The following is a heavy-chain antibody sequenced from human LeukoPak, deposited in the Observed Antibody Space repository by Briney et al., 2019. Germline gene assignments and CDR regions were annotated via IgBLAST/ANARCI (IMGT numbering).Heavy chain of an antibody. V-gene: IGHV4-30-2*01. Sequence: SQTLSLTCTVSGGSISSGGYYWSWIRQPPGKGLEWIGYIYHSGSTHYNPSLKSRVTISVDTSKNQFSLKLSSVTAADTAVYYCARGGYYGPYYYMDVWGKGTTVTVSS. CDR2: IYHSGST. CDR1: GGSISSGGYY. J-gene: IGHJ6*03. D-gene: IGHD3-3*01. CDR3: ARGGYYGPYYYMDV.